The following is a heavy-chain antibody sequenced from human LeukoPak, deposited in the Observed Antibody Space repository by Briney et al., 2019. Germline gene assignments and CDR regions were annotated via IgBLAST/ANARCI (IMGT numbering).Heavy chain of an antibody. Sequence: ASVKVSCKASGYTFTGYYMHWVRQAPGQGLEWMGWINPNSGGTNCAQKFQGRVTMTRDTSISTAYMELSRSRSDDTAVYYCARGGWSYRGSTGYWGQGPLVTVSS. J-gene: IGHJ4*02. V-gene: IGHV1-2*02. CDR2: INPNSGGT. D-gene: IGHD1-26*01. CDR3: ARGGWSYRGSTGY. CDR1: GYTFTGYY.